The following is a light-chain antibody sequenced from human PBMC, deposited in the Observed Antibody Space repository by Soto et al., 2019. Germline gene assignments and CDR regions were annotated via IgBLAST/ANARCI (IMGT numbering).Light chain of an antibody. V-gene: IGLV1-44*01. J-gene: IGLJ2*01. Sequence: QSVLTQPPSASGTPGQGVAISCSGSRSNMGSNTVNWYQHLPVTAPKLLIYNDNQRPSGVPDRFFGSKSGTSASLAITGLQSEDEADYYCAAWDGSLNHILFGGGTKLTVL. CDR3: AAWDGSLNHIL. CDR2: NDN. CDR1: RSNMGSNT.